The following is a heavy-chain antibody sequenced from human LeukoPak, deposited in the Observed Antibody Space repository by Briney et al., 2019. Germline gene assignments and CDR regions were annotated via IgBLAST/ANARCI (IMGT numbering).Heavy chain of an antibody. CDR3: AKDPFVFESGSYLIDY. V-gene: IGHV3-23*01. Sequence: GGSLRLSCAASGFTFSSYAMSWVRQAPGKGLEWVSGISTSGGRTYYKDSVKGRFTITRNNSKKTLYLQINSLRAEDTAVYYCAKDPFVFESGSYLIDYWGQGTLVTVSS. CDR2: ISTSGGRT. D-gene: IGHD1-26*01. J-gene: IGHJ4*02. CDR1: GFTFSSYA.